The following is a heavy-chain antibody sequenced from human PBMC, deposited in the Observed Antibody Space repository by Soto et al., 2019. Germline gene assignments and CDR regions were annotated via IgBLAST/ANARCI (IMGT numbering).Heavy chain of an antibody. CDR2: INPTDGSA. CDR1: GYTFTSCY. J-gene: IGHJ6*03. V-gene: IGHV1-46*03. CDR3: ARAGNAYYHYYMDV. Sequence: ASVKVSCKASGYTFTSCYMHWVRRAPGQGLEWVGIINPTDGSATYAQRFRGRVTMTRDTSTSTVYVELSSLRSDDTAVYFCARAGNAYYHYYMDVWGKGTTVTVSS. D-gene: IGHD1-1*01.